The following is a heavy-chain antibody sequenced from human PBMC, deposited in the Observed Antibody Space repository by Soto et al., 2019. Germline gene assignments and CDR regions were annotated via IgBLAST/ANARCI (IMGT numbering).Heavy chain of an antibody. CDR3: ARADPPYCSGGSCYSYYYYMDV. CDR2: IWYDGSNK. D-gene: IGHD2-15*01. V-gene: IGHV3-33*01. CDR1: GFTFSSYG. Sequence: SGGSLRLSCAASGFTFSSYGMHGVRQAPGKGLEWVAVIWYDGSNKYYADSVKGRLTISRDNSKNTLYLQMNSLRAEDTAVYYCARADPPYCSGGSCYSYYYYMDVWGKGTTVTVSS. J-gene: IGHJ6*03.